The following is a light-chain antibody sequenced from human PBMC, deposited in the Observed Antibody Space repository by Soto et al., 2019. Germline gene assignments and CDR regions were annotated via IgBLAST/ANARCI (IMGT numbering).Light chain of an antibody. CDR1: QDISNY. V-gene: IGKV1-33*01. CDR2: DAS. J-gene: IGKJ2*01. CDR3: QQYDNLPYT. Sequence: DIQMTQSPSSLSASVGDRVTITCQASQDISNYLNWYQQKPGKAPKLLIYDASNLETGVPSRFSGSGSGADFTFTISSXQPEDIATYYCQQYDNLPYTFGQGTKVDIK.